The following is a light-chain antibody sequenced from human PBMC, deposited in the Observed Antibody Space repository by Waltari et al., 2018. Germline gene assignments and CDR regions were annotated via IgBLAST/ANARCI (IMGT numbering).Light chain of an antibody. J-gene: IGLJ2*01. CDR3: SSFTTSTTGI. CDR2: DVT. Sequence: SALTQPDSVSGSPGQSITISCSGISSDSGAYEPFSWYQQNPGKAPKVIIYDVTSRPSGVSNRFSGSKSGSSASLTISGLQPEDEADYYCSSFTTSTTGIFGGGTRLTVL. CDR1: SSDSGAYEP. V-gene: IGLV2-14*01.